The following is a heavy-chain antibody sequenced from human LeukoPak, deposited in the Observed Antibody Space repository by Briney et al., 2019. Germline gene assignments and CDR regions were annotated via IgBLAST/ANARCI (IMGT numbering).Heavy chain of an antibody. V-gene: IGHV3-74*01. J-gene: IGHJ4*02. D-gene: IGHD3-9*01. CDR1: GFTFSSYW. CDR2: IDSNGSST. CDR3: ARTPPSYYDILTGSEGIDY. Sequence: VGSLRLSCAASGFTFSSYWMHWVRQAPGKGLVWVSRIDSNGSSTSYADSVKGRFTISRDNAKNTLYLQMNSLRAEDTAVYYCARTPPSYYDILTGSEGIDYWGQGTLVTVSS.